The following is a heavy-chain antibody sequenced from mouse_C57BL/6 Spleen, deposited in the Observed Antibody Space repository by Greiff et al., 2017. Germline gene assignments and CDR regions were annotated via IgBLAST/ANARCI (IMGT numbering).Heavy chain of an antibody. D-gene: IGHD4-1*01. CDR1: GFTFSDYG. V-gene: IGHV5-17*01. CDR2: ISSGSSPI. J-gene: IGHJ4*01. Sequence: DVKLVESGGGLVKPGGSLKLSCAASGFTFSDYGMHWVRQAPEKGLEWVAYISSGSSPIYYADTVKGRFTISRDNAKNTLFLQLTRLRSEDTAMSSCASLAGTRAMAYWGQGTLVTVSS. CDR3: ASLAGTRAMAY.